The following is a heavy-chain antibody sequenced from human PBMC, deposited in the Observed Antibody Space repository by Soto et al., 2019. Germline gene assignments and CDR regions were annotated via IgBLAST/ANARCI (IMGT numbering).Heavy chain of an antibody. D-gene: IGHD1-26*01. CDR2: ISGSGGST. Sequence: EVQLLESGGGLVQPGGSLRLSCAASGFTFSSYAMRWVRQAPGKGLEWISAISGSGGSTYYADSVKGRFTISRDNSKNTLYLQMNSLRAEDTAVYYCARRGSGSYYDYWGQGTLVTVSS. CDR3: ARRGSGSYYDY. CDR1: GFTFSSYA. J-gene: IGHJ4*02. V-gene: IGHV3-23*01.